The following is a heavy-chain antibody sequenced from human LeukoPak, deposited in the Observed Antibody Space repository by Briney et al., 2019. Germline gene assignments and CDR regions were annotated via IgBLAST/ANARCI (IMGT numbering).Heavy chain of an antibody. CDR1: RFIFSSYE. V-gene: IGHV3-48*03. J-gene: IGHJ3*02. CDR2: ISTSGSII. Sequence: TGGSLRLSCAASRFIFSSYEMNWVRQAPGKGLEWISYISTSGSIIYYADSVKGRFTISRDSAKNSLYLQMNSLRDEDTAVYYCAKVRYFGPSAFDIWGQGTMVTVSS. CDR3: AKVRYFGPSAFDI. D-gene: IGHD3-9*01.